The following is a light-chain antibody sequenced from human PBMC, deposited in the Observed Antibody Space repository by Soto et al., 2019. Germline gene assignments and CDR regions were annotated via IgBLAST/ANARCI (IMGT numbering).Light chain of an antibody. V-gene: IGLV2-14*03. Sequence: QSALTQPASVSGSPGQSITISCTGTSSDVGAYNFVSWYQQHPGKAPNLMIYDVTNRPSGVSSRFSGSKSGNTASLAISGLQAEDEADYYCSSYTTRNTLVFGGGTKLTVL. J-gene: IGLJ2*01. CDR2: DVT. CDR3: SSYTTRNTLV. CDR1: SSDVGAYNF.